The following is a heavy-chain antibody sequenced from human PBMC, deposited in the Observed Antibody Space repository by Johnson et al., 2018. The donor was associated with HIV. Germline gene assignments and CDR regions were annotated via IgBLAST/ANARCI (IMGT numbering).Heavy chain of an antibody. D-gene: IGHD5-18*01. V-gene: IGHV3-30*02. CDR3: AKDLRGYSYGLGAFDI. J-gene: IGHJ3*02. CDR1: GFTFSNYG. Sequence: QVQLVESGGGVVQPGGSLRLSCAASGFTFSNYGMHWVRQAPGKGLEWVAFIRYDGSHKYYVDSVTGRFTISRDNSKNTLYLQMNSLRAEDTAVYYCAKDLRGYSYGLGAFDIWGQGTMVTVSS. CDR2: IRYDGSHK.